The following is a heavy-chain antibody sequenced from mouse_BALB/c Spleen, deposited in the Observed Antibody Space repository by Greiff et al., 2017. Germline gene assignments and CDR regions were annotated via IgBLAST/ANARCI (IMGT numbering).Heavy chain of an antibody. CDR1: GFSLTSYG. J-gene: IGHJ3*01. D-gene: IGHD1-2*01. CDR3: ARVDYGPFAY. Sequence: VMLVESGPGLVAPSQSLSITCTVSGFSLTSYGVHWVRQPPGKGLEWLGVIWAGGSTNYNSALMSRLSISKDNSKSQVFLKMNSLQTDDTAMYYCARVDYGPFAYWGQGTLVTVSA. V-gene: IGHV2-9*02. CDR2: IWAGGST.